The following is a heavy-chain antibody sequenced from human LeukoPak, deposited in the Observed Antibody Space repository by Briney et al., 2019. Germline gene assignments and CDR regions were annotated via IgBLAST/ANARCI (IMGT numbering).Heavy chain of an antibody. CDR1: GFTFNTXX. V-gene: IGHV3-23*01. D-gene: IGHD3-16*01. CDR2: ISDTGELT. J-gene: IGHJ4*02. Sequence: PGGSLRLSCAASGFTFNTXXXXXXXXXXXXXXXXXAAISDTGELTYSADSVRGRFAISRDNSKNTVFLQMSRLRAEDTALYYCAKGGLRFGYSFGDWGQGTLVTVSS. CDR3: AKGGLRFGYSFGD.